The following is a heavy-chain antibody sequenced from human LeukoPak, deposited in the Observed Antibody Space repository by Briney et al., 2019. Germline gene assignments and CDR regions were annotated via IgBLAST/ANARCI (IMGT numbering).Heavy chain of an antibody. J-gene: IGHJ4*02. D-gene: IGHD4/OR15-4a*01. Sequence: GGSLRLSCAASGITFSNYAMSWVRQAPGKGLEWVSTISNSDFSTYYADSVKGRFTISRDNSKNTLYLQMNSLRAEDTAVYYCARRAGAYSHPYDYWGQGTLVTVSS. CDR3: ARRAGAYSHPYDY. V-gene: IGHV3-23*01. CDR1: GITFSNYA. CDR2: ISNSDFST.